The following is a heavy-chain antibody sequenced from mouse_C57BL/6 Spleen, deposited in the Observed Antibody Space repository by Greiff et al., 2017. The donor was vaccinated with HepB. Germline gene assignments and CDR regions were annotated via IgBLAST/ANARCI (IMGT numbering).Heavy chain of an antibody. CDR3: ARRLGRDYFDY. J-gene: IGHJ2*01. CDR2: INPGSGGT. Sequence: QVQLQQSGAELVRPGPSVKVSCKASGYAFTNYLIEWVKQRPGQGLEWIGVINPGSGGTNYNEKFKGKATLTADKSSSTAYMQLSSLTSEDSAVYFCARRLGRDYFDYWGQGTTLTVSS. CDR1: GYAFTNYL. D-gene: IGHD4-1*01. V-gene: IGHV1-54*01.